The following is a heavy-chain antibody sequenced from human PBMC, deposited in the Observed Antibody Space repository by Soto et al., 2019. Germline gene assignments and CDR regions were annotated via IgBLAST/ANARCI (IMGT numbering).Heavy chain of an antibody. CDR1: GGSISSYY. Sequence: PSETLSLTCTVSGGSISSYYWSWIRQPPGKGLEWIGYIYYSGSTNYNPSLKSRVTISVDTSKNQFSLKLSSVTAADTAVYYCARGLRNSYDYFDYWGQGTLVTVSS. J-gene: IGHJ4*02. V-gene: IGHV4-59*01. D-gene: IGHD1-1*01. CDR2: IYYSGST. CDR3: ARGLRNSYDYFDY.